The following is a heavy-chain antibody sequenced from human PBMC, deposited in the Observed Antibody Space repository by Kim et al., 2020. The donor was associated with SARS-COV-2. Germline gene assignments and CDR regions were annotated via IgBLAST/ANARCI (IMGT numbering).Heavy chain of an antibody. Sequence: STSSNPSLKSPVTISVDTSKNQFSLKLSSVTAADTAVYYCARHGGYYFDYWGQGTLVTVSS. CDR2: ST. CDR3: ARHGGYYFDY. V-gene: IGHV4-34*01. J-gene: IGHJ4*02. D-gene: IGHD3-16*01.